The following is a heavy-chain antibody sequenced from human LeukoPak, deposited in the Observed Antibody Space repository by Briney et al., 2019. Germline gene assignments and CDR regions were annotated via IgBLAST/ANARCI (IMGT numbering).Heavy chain of an antibody. D-gene: IGHD2-21*02. CDR3: AREGDLGSLDY. V-gene: IGHV4-30-2*05. CDR1: DDSISSGHYY. Sequence: SQTLSLTCTISDDSISSGHYYWSWIRQPPGKGLEWIGYIYHSGTTYYNPSLKSRVTISVDTSNNQFSLKLSSVTAADTAVYYCAREGDLGSLDYWGQGTLVTVSS. J-gene: IGHJ4*02. CDR2: IYHSGTT.